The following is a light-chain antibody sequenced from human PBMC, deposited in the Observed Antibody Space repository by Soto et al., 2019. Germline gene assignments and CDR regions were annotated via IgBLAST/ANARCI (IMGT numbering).Light chain of an antibody. Sequence: QSALTQPASVSGSPGQSITISCTGTSSDVGGYNYVSWYQHHPGKTHKLMIYEVSNRPSGVSNRFSCSKSGNTASLAISGLQDEDESDYYCTSYTSSNTVVFGGGTKLTVL. CDR1: SSDVGGYNY. CDR3: TSYTSSNTVV. V-gene: IGLV2-14*01. CDR2: EVS. J-gene: IGLJ2*01.